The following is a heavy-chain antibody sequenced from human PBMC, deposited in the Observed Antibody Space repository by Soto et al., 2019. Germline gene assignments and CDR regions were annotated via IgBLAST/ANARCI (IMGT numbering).Heavy chain of an antibody. V-gene: IGHV2-5*02. CDR1: GFSFSTSGVG. CDR3: ARRITIFGLLSIHDAFDI. D-gene: IGHD3-3*01. J-gene: IGHJ3*02. CDR2: IYWDDDK. Sequence: QITLKESGPTLVKPTQTLTLTCSFSGFSFSTSGVGVGWIRQPPGKALEWLALIYWDDDKRYSPSLKSRLTITKDTSETQIVLTMTNMDPVDTATYYCARRITIFGLLSIHDAFDIWGQGTMVTVSS.